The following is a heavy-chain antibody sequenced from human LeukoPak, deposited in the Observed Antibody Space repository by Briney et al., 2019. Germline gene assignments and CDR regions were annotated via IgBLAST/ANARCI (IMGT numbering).Heavy chain of an antibody. D-gene: IGHD3-10*01. J-gene: IGHJ1*01. V-gene: IGHV4-61*02. CDR2: IYTSGST. CDR3: ARGGRYSLEYFQH. CDR1: GGSISSDVYY. Sequence: PSETLSLTCTVSGGSISSDVYYWSWIRQPAGKGLEWIGRIYTSGSTSSNPSLKSRVTISIDTSQNQFSLKLTSVTAADTAVYYCARGGRYSLEYFQHWGQGTLVTVSS.